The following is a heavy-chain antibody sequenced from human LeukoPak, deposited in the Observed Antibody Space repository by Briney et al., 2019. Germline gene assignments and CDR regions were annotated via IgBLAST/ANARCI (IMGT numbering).Heavy chain of an antibody. CDR1: GGSISSYY. CDR2: IYYSGST. D-gene: IGHD3-22*01. J-gene: IGHJ4*02. CDR3: ARTDENYFDSSGAGFDS. Sequence: SETLSLTCTVSGGSISSYYWSWIRQPPGKGLEWIGYIYYSGSTNYNPSLKSRVTISVDTSKNQFSLKLSSVTAADTAVYYCARTDENYFDSSGAGFDSWGQGTLVTVSS. V-gene: IGHV4-59*08.